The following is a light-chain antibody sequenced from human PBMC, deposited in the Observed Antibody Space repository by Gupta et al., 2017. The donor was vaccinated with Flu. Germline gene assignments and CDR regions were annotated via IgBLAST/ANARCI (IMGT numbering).Light chain of an antibody. CDR3: QVCDSSSDPEV. CDR1: NIGSES. Sequence: SSVLTQPPSVSVAPGQTARITCGGNNIGSESVHWYQQKPGQAPVLVVYDDSDRPSGVPERFSGSRSGDTATLTISRVGAGDEADYYCQVCDSSSDPEVFGGGTKLTVL. V-gene: IGLV3-21*02. J-gene: IGLJ3*02. CDR2: DDS.